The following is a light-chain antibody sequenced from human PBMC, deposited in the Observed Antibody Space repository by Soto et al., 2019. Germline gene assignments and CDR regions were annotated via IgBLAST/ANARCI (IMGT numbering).Light chain of an antibody. CDR3: SSYTSSTTFSV. Sequence: QSALTQPASVSGSPGQSITISCTGTSSDIGGYYYVSWYQHHPGKAPKLMIYHVSNRPSGVSTRFSGSKSGNTASLTISGLQAEDEADYYCSSYTSSTTFSVFGTGTKLTVL. CDR1: SSDIGGYYY. CDR2: HVS. J-gene: IGLJ1*01. V-gene: IGLV2-14*03.